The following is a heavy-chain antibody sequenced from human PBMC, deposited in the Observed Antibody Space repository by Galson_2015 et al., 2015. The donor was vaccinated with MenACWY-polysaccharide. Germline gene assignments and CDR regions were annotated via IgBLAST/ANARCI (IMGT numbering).Heavy chain of an antibody. CDR2: IKPDGSDK. V-gene: IGHV3-7*01. D-gene: IGHD3-16*01. Sequence: SLRLSCAASRFTFSNIWMSWVRQAPGKGLEWVASIKPDGSDKYYVDSVKGRFIISRDNAQNSLFLQMSNLRAEDTAVYYCARLFGGVTTYDYWGQGTLVTVSS. J-gene: IGHJ4*02. CDR1: RFTFSNIW. CDR3: ARLFGGVTTYDY.